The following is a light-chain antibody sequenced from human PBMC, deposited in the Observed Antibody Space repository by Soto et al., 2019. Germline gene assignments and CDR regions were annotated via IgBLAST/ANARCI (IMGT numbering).Light chain of an antibody. CDR3: TSYTSISTVV. Sequence: QSALTQPASVSGSPGQSITISRTGTSSDVGGYNYVSWYQQHPGKAPKVMIYDVSNRPSGVSNRFSGSKSGNTASLTISGLQAEDEADYYCTSYTSISTVVFGGGTKLTVL. CDR1: SSDVGGYNY. CDR2: DVS. V-gene: IGLV2-14*01. J-gene: IGLJ2*01.